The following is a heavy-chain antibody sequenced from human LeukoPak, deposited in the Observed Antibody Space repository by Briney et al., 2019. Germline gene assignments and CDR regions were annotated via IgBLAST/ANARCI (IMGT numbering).Heavy chain of an antibody. V-gene: IGHV3-48*03. CDR1: GFTFSSYA. J-gene: IGHJ4*02. CDR2: ISSSGSTI. CDR3: ARDQSAAGQDY. Sequence: GRSLRLSCAASGFTFSSYAMHWVRQAPGKGLEWVSYISSSGSTIYYADSVKGRFTISRDNAKNSLYLQMNSLRAEDTAVYYCARDQSAAGQDYWGQGTLVTVSS. D-gene: IGHD3-3*01.